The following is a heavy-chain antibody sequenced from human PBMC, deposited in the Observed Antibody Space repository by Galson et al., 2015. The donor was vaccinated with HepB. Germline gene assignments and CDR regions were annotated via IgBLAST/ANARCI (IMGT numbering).Heavy chain of an antibody. J-gene: IGHJ2*01. CDR3: ARRGAGEVFWSEDWYFDF. V-gene: IGHV2-5*01. D-gene: IGHD3-16*01. CDR2: IYWNEDE. Sequence: PALVKPTQTLTLTCSFSGFSLSTTGVSVGWIRQPPGKALQWLALIYWNEDERYSPSLRNRLTITKDTSKNQVVLTMINMDPVDTGTYYWARRGAGEVFWSEDWYFDFWGRGTVVTVSS. CDR1: GFSLSTTGVS.